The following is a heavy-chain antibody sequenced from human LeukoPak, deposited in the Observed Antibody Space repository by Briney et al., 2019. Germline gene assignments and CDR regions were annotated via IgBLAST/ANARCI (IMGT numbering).Heavy chain of an antibody. CDR2: IYYSGST. Sequence: SETLSLTCTVSGGSISSGGYYWSWIRQPPGKGLEWIGYIYYSGSTYYNPSLKSRVTISVDTSKNQFSLKLSSVTAADTAVYYCARGNYYDSSGYYPGYWGQGTLVTVSS. V-gene: IGHV4-30-4*08. CDR3: ARGNYYDSSGYYPGY. D-gene: IGHD3-22*01. J-gene: IGHJ4*02. CDR1: GGSISSGGYY.